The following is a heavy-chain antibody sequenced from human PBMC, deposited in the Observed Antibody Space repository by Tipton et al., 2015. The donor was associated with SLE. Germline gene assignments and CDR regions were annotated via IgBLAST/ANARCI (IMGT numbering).Heavy chain of an antibody. J-gene: IGHJ4*02. CDR2: IYSGGST. V-gene: IGHV3-23*03. CDR1: GFTFSSYA. D-gene: IGHD1-14*01. CDR3: AKSEPPDDY. Sequence: SLRLSCAASGFTFSSYAMSWVRQAPGKGLEWASVIYSGGSTYYADSVKGRFTISRDNSKNTLYLQMNSLRAEDTAVYYCAKSEPPDDYWGQGTLVPVSS.